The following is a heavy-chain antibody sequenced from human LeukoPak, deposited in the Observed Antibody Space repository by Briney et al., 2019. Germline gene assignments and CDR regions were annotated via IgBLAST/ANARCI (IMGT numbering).Heavy chain of an antibody. CDR3: ARDDPSGYDSFDY. Sequence: PSETLSLTCTVPGRSISSYYWSWIPQPAGKGLEWIGRIYTSGNTNYNPPRKSPVTMSVDTSKNQFSLKLSSVTAADTAVYYCARDDPSGYDSFDYWGQGTLVTVSS. D-gene: IGHD5-12*01. V-gene: IGHV4-4*07. CDR2: IYTSGNT. J-gene: IGHJ4*02. CDR1: GRSISSYY.